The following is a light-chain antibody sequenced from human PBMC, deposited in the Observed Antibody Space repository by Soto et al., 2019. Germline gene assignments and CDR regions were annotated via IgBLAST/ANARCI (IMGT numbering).Light chain of an antibody. CDR2: WAS. CDR1: QSVLYSSNNKNY. J-gene: IGKJ2*01. Sequence: DIVMTQSPDSLAVSLGERATINCKSSQSVLYSSNNKNYLAWYQQKPGQPPKLLIYWASTREAGVPDRFSGSGSGTDITLTISSLQAEDVAVYYCQQYYNTPQTFGQGTKLEI. V-gene: IGKV4-1*01. CDR3: QQYYNTPQT.